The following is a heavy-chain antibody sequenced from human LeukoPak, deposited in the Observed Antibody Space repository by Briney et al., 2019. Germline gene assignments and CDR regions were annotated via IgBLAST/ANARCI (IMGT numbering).Heavy chain of an antibody. CDR2: IYYSGST. D-gene: IGHD4-17*01. J-gene: IGHJ4*02. V-gene: IGHV4-39*01. CDR1: GGSISSSSYY. CDR3: ARKDYGDFYFDY. Sequence: SETLSLTCIVSGGSISSSSYYWGWIRQPPGKGLEWIGSIYYSGSTYYNLSLRSRVTMSVDTSKNQFSLKLSSVTAADTAVYYCARKDYGDFYFDYWGQGTLVTVSS.